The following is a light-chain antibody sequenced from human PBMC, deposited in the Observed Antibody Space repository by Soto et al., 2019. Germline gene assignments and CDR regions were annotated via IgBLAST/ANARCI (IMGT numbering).Light chain of an antibody. CDR2: DAS. CDR3: QQYGNSPLT. J-gene: IGKJ4*01. V-gene: IGKV3-20*01. Sequence: EIVMTQSPATLSVSPGERATLACRASQSVSSSYLAWYQQKPGQAPRLLIYDASSRATGIPDRFSGSGSGTDFTLTISRLEPEDFAVYYCQQYGNSPLTFGGGTKV. CDR1: QSVSSSY.